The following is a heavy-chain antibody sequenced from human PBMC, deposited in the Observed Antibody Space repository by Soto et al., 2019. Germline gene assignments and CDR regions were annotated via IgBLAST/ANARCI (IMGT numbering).Heavy chain of an antibody. V-gene: IGHV4-31*03. Sequence: KPSETLSLTCTVSGGSVNSHTYYWTWIRQHPGKGLEWIGYIYYSGSTYYNPSLRSRITMSVDTSKNQFSLKLSSVTAADTAVYYCATGRSEVVPGAMDTWGQGTLVTVS. D-gene: IGHD2-2*01. CDR3: ATGRSEVVPGAMDT. CDR2: IYYSGST. J-gene: IGHJ5*02. CDR1: GGSVNSHTYY.